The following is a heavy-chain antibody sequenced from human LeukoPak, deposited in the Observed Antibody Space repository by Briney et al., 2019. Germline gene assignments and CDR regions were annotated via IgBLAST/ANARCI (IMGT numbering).Heavy chain of an antibody. J-gene: IGHJ4*02. Sequence: PSETLSLTCAVYGGSFSGYYWGGIRQPPGKGLEWIGSIYYSGSTYYNPSLKSRVTISVDTSKNQVSLRLSSVTAADTAVYYCASGHYDSSGYYYPFDYWGQGTLVTVSS. D-gene: IGHD3-22*01. CDR2: IYYSGST. CDR3: ASGHYDSSGYYYPFDY. V-gene: IGHV4-34*01. CDR1: GGSFSGYY.